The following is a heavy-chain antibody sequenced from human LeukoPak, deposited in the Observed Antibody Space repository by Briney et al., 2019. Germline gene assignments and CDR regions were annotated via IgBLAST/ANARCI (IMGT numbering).Heavy chain of an antibody. CDR1: GYTFTGYF. D-gene: IGHD4-23*01. Sequence: ASVKVSCKASGYTFTGYFVHWVRQAPGQGLQWMGWINPNTGGTNYAQKFQGRVTMTRDTSISTAYMELSRLRSDDTAVYYCARRYGYGGKPEFDYWGQGTLVTVSS. V-gene: IGHV1-2*02. CDR3: ARRYGYGGKPEFDY. CDR2: INPNTGGT. J-gene: IGHJ4*02.